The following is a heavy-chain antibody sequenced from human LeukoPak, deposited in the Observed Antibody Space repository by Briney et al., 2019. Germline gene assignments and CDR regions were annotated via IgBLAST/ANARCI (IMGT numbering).Heavy chain of an antibody. Sequence: GGSLRLSCAASGFTFSSYSMNWVRQAPGKGLEWVSSISSSSSYIYYADSLNGRFTISRDNAKNSLYLQMNSLRAEDTAVYYCARDRKGGSGSYYRSLYDYWGQGTLVTVSS. CDR2: ISSSSSYI. V-gene: IGHV3-21*01. CDR1: GFTFSSYS. CDR3: ARDRKGGSGSYYRSLYDY. J-gene: IGHJ4*02. D-gene: IGHD3-10*01.